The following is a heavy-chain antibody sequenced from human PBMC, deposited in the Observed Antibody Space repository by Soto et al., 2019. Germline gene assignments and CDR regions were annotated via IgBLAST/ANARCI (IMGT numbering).Heavy chain of an antibody. J-gene: IGHJ3*02. CDR3: TRNAFYYNSSGYHDGFDI. V-gene: IGHV1-2*02. Sequence: ASVKVSCKASGYTFSDYYVHWVRQAPGQGLEWMGWISPKSGGTNYAQKFQGRVTMTRDTSIFTAYMELSRLRSDDTAVYYCTRNAFYYNSSGYHDGFDIWGQGTMVTVSS. D-gene: IGHD3-22*01. CDR1: GYTFSDYY. CDR2: ISPKSGGT.